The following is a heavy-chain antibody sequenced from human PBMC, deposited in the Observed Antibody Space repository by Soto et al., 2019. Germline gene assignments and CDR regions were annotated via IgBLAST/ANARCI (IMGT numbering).Heavy chain of an antibody. CDR1: EFTFSTYW. D-gene: IGHD2-2*02. CDR3: ARDDHCSSATCYKYYYYYGLDV. Sequence: PGGSLRLSCAASEFTFSTYWMHWVRQAPGKGPVWVSRINSDGSSTNYADSVKGRFTISRDNAKNTLYLQMNSLRAEDTAVYYCARDDHCSSATCYKYYYYYGLDVWAHGTMVTVSS. V-gene: IGHV3-74*01. CDR2: INSDGSST. J-gene: IGHJ6*02.